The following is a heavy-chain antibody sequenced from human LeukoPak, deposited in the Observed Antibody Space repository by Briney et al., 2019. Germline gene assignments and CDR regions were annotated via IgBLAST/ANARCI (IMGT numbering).Heavy chain of an antibody. D-gene: IGHD2-15*01. CDR2: INPNSGGT. Sequence: ASVKVSCKASGYTFTGYYMHWVRQAPGQGHEWMGWINPNSGGTNYAQKFQGRVTMTRDTSISTAYMELSRLRSDDTAVYYCARDGYCSGGSCYSNYYYYYYMDVWGKGTTVTVSS. CDR3: ARDGYCSGGSCYSNYYYYYYMDV. J-gene: IGHJ6*03. V-gene: IGHV1-2*02. CDR1: GYTFTGYY.